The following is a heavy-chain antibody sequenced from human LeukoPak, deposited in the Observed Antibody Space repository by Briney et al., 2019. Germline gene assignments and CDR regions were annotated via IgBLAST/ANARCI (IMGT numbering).Heavy chain of an antibody. CDR2: INPNSGGT. V-gene: IGHV1-2*02. Sequence: ASVKVSCKASGYTFTGYYMHWVRQAPGQGLEWMGWINPNSGGTNYAQKFQGRVTMTRDTSISTAYMELSRLRSDDTAVYYCARVLITFGGVIVAAFDYWGQGTLVTVSS. CDR1: GYTFTGYY. D-gene: IGHD3-16*02. J-gene: IGHJ4*02. CDR3: ARVLITFGGVIVAAFDY.